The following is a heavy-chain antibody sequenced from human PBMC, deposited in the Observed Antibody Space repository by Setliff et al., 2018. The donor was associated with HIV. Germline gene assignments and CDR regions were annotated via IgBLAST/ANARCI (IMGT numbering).Heavy chain of an antibody. CDR3: ARGTTLNVVPDAFDI. CDR1: GYSISSGYY. CDR2: IYHAGNT. Sequence: SETLSLTCTVTGYSISSGYYWAWIRQPPGKGLEWIGYIYHAGNTYYNPSLKSRVTXXVDTSKNQISLRLNSLTAADTAVYYCARGTTLNVVPDAFDIWGQGTMVTVSS. D-gene: IGHD4-17*01. V-gene: IGHV4-38-2*02. J-gene: IGHJ3*02.